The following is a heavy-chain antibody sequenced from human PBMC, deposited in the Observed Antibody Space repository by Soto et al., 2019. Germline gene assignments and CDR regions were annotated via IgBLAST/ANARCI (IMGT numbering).Heavy chain of an antibody. CDR2: IKEDGGEQ. CDR3: AITTSTVSYWFDP. Sequence: GVLRLSCAASGFSFSSYWMSWVRQAPGKGPEWVANIKEDGGEQRYVDSVKGRFTISRDNTENSLFLQMNNLRAEDSAIYYCAITTSTVSYWFDPWGPGTQVTVSS. CDR1: GFSFSSYW. D-gene: IGHD4-4*01. J-gene: IGHJ5*02. V-gene: IGHV3-7*03.